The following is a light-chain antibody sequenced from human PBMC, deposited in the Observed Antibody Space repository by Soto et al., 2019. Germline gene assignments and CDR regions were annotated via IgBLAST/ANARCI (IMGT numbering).Light chain of an antibody. V-gene: IGKV1D-12*01. CDR2: GAS. CDR3: QQTNSFPIT. J-gene: IGKJ5*01. CDR1: QGIGTW. Sequence: DVQVTQSPSFVSASVGDRVTITCRARQGIGTWLAWYQQKPGKAPNLLIYGASNLQSGVPPRFSFSGLGTQFTLTIFSLQPEDFATYYCQQTNSFPITFGQGTRVEI.